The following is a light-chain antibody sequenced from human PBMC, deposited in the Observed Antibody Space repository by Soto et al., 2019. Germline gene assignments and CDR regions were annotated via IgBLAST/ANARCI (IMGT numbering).Light chain of an antibody. J-gene: IGLJ1*01. CDR3: SSHTSRNSPFV. CDR2: EVS. Sequence: QSALTQPASVSGSPGQSITMSCTGASSDFGAYNFVSWYQQHPGQAPKVMIYEVSNRASGVSNRFSGSKSGNTASLTISGLQAEDEADYYCSSHTSRNSPFVFGTGTKVTVL. V-gene: IGLV2-14*01. CDR1: SSDFGAYNF.